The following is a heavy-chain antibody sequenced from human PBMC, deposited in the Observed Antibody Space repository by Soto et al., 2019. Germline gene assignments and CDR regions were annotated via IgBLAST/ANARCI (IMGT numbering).Heavy chain of an antibody. D-gene: IGHD3-3*01. J-gene: IGHJ5*02. Sequence: SETLSLTCTVSGGSISSYYWSWIRQPPGKGLERIGYIYYSGSTNYNPSLKSRVTISVDTSKNQFSLKLSSVTAADTAVYYCARQLRFLEWLPTHWFDPWGQGTLGTVSS. V-gene: IGHV4-59*01. CDR3: ARQLRFLEWLPTHWFDP. CDR1: GGSISSYY. CDR2: IYYSGST.